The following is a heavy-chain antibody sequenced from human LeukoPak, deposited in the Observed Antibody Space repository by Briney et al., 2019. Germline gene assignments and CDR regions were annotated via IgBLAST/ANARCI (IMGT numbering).Heavy chain of an antibody. V-gene: IGHV1-46*01. J-gene: IGHJ4*02. CDR1: GYTFTRYF. CDR2: INPSGGST. D-gene: IGHD2-15*01. CDR3: AREGGGGIDIEPSFDY. Sequence: ASVKVSCKASGYTFTRYFIHWVRQAPGRGLEWMGTINPSGGSTGYAQKFQGRVTMTRDTSTSAVYMELSSLRSEDTAVYYCAREGGGGIDIEPSFDYWGQGTLVTVSS.